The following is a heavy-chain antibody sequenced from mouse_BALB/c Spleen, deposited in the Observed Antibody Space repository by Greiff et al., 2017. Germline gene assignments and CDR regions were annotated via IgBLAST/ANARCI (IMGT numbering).Heavy chain of an antibody. Sequence: EVKLQESGPGLVKPSQSLSLTCSVTGYSITSGYYWNWIRQFPGNKLEWMGYISYDGSNNYNPSLKNRISITRDTSKNQFFLKLNSVTTEDTATYYCARDLDYWDQGTTLTVSS. V-gene: IGHV3-6*02. J-gene: IGHJ2*01. CDR1: GYSITSGYY. CDR3: ARDLDY. CDR2: ISYDGSN.